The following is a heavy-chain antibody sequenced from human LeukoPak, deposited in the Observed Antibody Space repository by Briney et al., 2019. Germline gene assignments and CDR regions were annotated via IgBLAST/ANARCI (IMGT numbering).Heavy chain of an antibody. D-gene: IGHD5-18*01. V-gene: IGHV1-46*01. CDR2: INPSGGST. CDR3: ARDASVDTAMAHNWFDP. Sequence: ASVKVSCKASGYTFTSYYMHWVRQPPGQGLEWMGIINPSGGSTSYAQKFQGRVTMTRDTSTSTVYMELSSLRSEDTAVYYCARDASVDTAMAHNWFDPWGQGTLVTVSS. CDR1: GYTFTSYY. J-gene: IGHJ5*02.